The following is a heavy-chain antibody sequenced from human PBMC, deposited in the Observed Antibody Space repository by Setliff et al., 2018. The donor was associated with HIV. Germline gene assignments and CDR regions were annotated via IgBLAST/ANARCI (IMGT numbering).Heavy chain of an antibody. J-gene: IGHJ4*02. CDR2: TSHSGKT. CDR3: VTSSSWSSRLNF. Sequence: SETLSLTCAVYGGPLSGHYWSWIRQPPGQGLEWIGETSHSGKTNYNPSLKSRVTISVDTSKNQFSLKLTSVTAADTAVYYCVTSSSWSSRLNFWGPGMLVTVPS. CDR1: GGPLSGHY. V-gene: IGHV4-34*01. D-gene: IGHD2-2*01.